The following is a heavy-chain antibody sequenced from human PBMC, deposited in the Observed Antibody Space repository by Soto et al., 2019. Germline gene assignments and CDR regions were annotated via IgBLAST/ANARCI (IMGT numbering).Heavy chain of an antibody. D-gene: IGHD3-10*01. Sequence: QVQLVESGGGVVQPGRSLRLSCAASGFTFSSYGMHWVRQAPGKGLEWVAVIWYDGSNNYYVDSGKGRFTICRDNSKNTQYIQMNGRRSEYTAVYYCARDKACCSCYKGSFIHYLSYSDVWGKVTTVTVSS. V-gene: IGHV3-33*01. CDR3: ARDKACCSCYKGSFIHYLSYSDV. J-gene: IGHJ6*03. CDR1: GFTFSSYG. CDR2: IWYDGSNN.